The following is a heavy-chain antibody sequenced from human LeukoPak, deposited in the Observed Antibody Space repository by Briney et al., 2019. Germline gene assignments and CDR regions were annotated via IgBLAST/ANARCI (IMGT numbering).Heavy chain of an antibody. CDR3: AIISYDY. V-gene: IGHV3-23*01. CDR2: ISDSGVST. CDR1: GFTFSNYA. D-gene: IGHD3-3*02. Sequence: GGSLRLSCAASGFTFSNYAISWVRQAPGKGLEWVSSISDSGVSTYYADSVKGRFTISRDNSKNTLYLQMNSLRAEDTAVYYCAIISYDYWGQGTLVTVSS. J-gene: IGHJ4*02.